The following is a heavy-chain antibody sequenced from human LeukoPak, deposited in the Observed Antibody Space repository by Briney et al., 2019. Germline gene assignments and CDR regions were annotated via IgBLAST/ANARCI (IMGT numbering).Heavy chain of an antibody. V-gene: IGHV1-46*01. Sequence: ASVKVSCKASGYTFTSYYMHWVRQAPGQGLEWMGIINPSGGSTSYAQKFQGRVTMTEDTSTDTAYMELSSLRSEDTAVYYCATTLLTVTFDYWGQGTLVTVSS. CDR1: GYTFTSYY. D-gene: IGHD4-17*01. CDR2: INPSGGST. CDR3: ATTLLTVTFDY. J-gene: IGHJ4*02.